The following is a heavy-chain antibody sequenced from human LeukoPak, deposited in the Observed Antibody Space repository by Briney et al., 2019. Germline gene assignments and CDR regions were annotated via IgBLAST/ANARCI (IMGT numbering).Heavy chain of an antibody. J-gene: IGHJ4*02. CDR2: INPNTGGT. CDR3: ARDYSGSFYYDY. V-gene: IGHV1-2*02. Sequence: VASVKVSCKASGYTFTGYYMHWVRQAPGRGLEWMGWINPNTGGTNYAQKFQGRVTMTRDTSFSTAHMELSSLISDDTALYYCARDYSGSFYYDYWGQGTLVTVSS. D-gene: IGHD1-26*01. CDR1: GYTFTGYY.